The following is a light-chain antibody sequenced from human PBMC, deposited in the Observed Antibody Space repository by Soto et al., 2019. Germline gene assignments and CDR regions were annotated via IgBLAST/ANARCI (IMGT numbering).Light chain of an antibody. CDR1: HSISSW. V-gene: IGKV1-5*01. Sequence: DIQLTQSPSTLSASVGDRVTITCRASHSISSWLAWYQQKPGKAPRLLIYDASNLESGVPSRFSGSGSGTEFTLTINSLQPDDFAVYYCQQYGSSLFTFGPGTKVDFK. CDR3: QQYGSSLFT. CDR2: DAS. J-gene: IGKJ3*01.